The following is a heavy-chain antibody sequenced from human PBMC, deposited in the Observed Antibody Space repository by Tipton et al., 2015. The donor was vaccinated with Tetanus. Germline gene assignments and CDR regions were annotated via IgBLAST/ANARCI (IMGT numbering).Heavy chain of an antibody. D-gene: IGHD4-11*01. Sequence: TLSLTCAVYGASFSDYYWSWIRQAPGKGLEWIGEINHSGSTNHNPSLKSRVTLSVDTSKNQFSLKLNSVTAADTAMYYCARDPGHSVDVWGQGTTVTVSS. CDR1: GASFSDYY. CDR3: ARDPGHSVDV. V-gene: IGHV4-34*01. J-gene: IGHJ6*02. CDR2: INHSGST.